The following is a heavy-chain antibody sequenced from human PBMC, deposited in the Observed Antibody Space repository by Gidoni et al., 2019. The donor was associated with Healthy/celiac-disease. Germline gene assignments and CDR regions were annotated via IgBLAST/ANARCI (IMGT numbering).Heavy chain of an antibody. Sequence: QLQLQESGPGLVKPSETLSLTCTVSGGSISSSSYYWGWIRQPPGQGLEWIGSIYYSGSTYYNPSLKSRVTISVDTSKNQFSRKLSSVTAADTAVYYCALGDYFDYWGQGTLVTVSS. CDR1: GGSISSSSYY. CDR2: IYYSGST. J-gene: IGHJ4*02. CDR3: ALGDYFDY. V-gene: IGHV4-39*01. D-gene: IGHD1-26*01.